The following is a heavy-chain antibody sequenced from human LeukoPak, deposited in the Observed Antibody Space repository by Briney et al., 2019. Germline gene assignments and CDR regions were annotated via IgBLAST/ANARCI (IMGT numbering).Heavy chain of an antibody. J-gene: IGHJ4*02. CDR1: GFTFSSYA. D-gene: IGHD6-6*01. V-gene: IGHV3-23*01. Sequence: GGSLRLSCAASGFTFSSYAMSWVRQAPGKGLEWVSAISGSGGSTYYADSVKGRFTISRDNSKNTLYLQMNSLRAEDTAVYYCARDREYSSSSPTFDYWGQGTLVTVSS. CDR2: ISGSGGST. CDR3: ARDREYSSSSPTFDY.